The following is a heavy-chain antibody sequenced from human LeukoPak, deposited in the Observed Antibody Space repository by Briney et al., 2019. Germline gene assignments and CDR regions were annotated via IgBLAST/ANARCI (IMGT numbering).Heavy chain of an antibody. V-gene: IGHV3-30-3*01. CDR3: ARDQFGEFFFDY. D-gene: IGHD3-10*01. Sequence: GGSLRLSCAASGFTFSSYAMHWVRQAPGKGLEWVAVISYDGSNKYYADSVKGRFTISRDNSKNTLYLQMNSLRAKDTAVYYCARDQFGEFFFDYWGQGTLVTVSS. CDR1: GFTFSSYA. J-gene: IGHJ4*02. CDR2: ISYDGSNK.